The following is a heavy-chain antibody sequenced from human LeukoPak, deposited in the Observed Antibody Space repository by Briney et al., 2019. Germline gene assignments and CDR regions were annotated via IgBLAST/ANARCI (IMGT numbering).Heavy chain of an antibody. CDR1: GYTFTSYY. Sequence: ASVEVSCKASGYTFTSYYMHWVRQAPGQGLEWMGIINPSGGSTSYAQKFQGRVTMTRDTSTSTVYMELSRLTSDDTAVYYCARGLSTIFVPATACLDFWGQGTLVTVSS. D-gene: IGHD3-3*01. CDR2: INPSGGST. J-gene: IGHJ4*02. V-gene: IGHV1-46*01. CDR3: ARGLSTIFVPATACLDF.